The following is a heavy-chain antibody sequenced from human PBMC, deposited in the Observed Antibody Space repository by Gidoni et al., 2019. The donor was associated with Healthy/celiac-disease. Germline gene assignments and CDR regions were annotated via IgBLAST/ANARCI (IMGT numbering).Heavy chain of an antibody. CDR2: IWYDGSNK. V-gene: IGHV3-33*01. CDR3: ARDPKVAGPHPYNWFDP. Sequence: QVQLVESGGGVVQPGRSLRPSCAASGFTFSSYGMHWVRQAPGKGLEWVAVIWYDGSNKYYADSVKGRFTISRDNSKNTLYLQMNSLRAEDTAVYYCARDPKVAGPHPYNWFDPWGQGTLVTVSS. D-gene: IGHD6-19*01. CDR1: GFTFSSYG. J-gene: IGHJ5*02.